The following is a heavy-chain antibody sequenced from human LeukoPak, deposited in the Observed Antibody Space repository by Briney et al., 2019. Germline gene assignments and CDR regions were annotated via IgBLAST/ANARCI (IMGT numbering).Heavy chain of an antibody. CDR1: GFSLSNYA. D-gene: IGHD6-13*01. Sequence: GGSLRLSCAASGFSLSNYAMNWVRQAPGKGLEWVSSISGNGASTYYADSVKGRFSISRDNSKNTLYLQMNSLRAEDTAVYYCAKEWSSSWYEYFQHWGQGTLVTVSS. V-gene: IGHV3-23*01. CDR3: AKEWSSSWYEYFQH. CDR2: ISGNGAST. J-gene: IGHJ1*01.